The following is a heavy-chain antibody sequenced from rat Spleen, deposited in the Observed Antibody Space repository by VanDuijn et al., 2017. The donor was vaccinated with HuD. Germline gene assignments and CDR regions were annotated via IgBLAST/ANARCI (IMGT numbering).Heavy chain of an antibody. D-gene: IGHD3-8*01. CDR1: GFTFSNYN. CDR2: IIYDGTRT. V-gene: IGHV5S10*01. CDR3: ARLSHYWYFDF. Sequence: EVQLVESGGGLVQPGRSLKLSCVASGFTFSNYNMAWVRQAPKKGLEWVATIIYDGTRTFYRDSVQGRFTISRDNAKSTLYLQMNSLRSEDTATYYCARLSHYWYFDFWGPGTMVTVSS. J-gene: IGHJ1*01.